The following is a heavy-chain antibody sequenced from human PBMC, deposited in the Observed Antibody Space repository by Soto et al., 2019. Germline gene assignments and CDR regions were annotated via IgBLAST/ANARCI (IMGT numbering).Heavy chain of an antibody. CDR1: GGSFSGYY. Sequence: QVQLQQWGAGLLKPSETLSLTCAVYGGSFSGYYWSWIRQPPGKGLEWIGEINHSGSTNYNPSLKSRVTISVDTSKNQFSLKLRSVTAADTAVYYCARGGYSGLSYWGQGTLVTASS. J-gene: IGHJ4*02. V-gene: IGHV4-34*01. CDR2: INHSGST. D-gene: IGHD6-13*01. CDR3: ARGGYSGLSY.